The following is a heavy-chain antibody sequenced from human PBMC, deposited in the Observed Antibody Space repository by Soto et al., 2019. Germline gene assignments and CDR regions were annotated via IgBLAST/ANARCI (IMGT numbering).Heavy chain of an antibody. J-gene: IGHJ4*02. CDR1: GGPFSSYA. V-gene: IGHV1-69*05. D-gene: IGHD6-19*01. CDR2: INGIYGKA. CDR3: ARVSGWYHLDY. Sequence: SVKVSCKASGGPFSSYAISRVRQAPGQGLEWMGWINGIYGKANYAQKFQGRVTITRDTSASTAYMELSSLRSEDTAVYYCARVSGWYHLDYWGQGTLVTSPQ.